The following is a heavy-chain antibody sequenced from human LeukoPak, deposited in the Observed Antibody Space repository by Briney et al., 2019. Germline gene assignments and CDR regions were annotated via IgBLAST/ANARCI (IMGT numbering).Heavy chain of an antibody. CDR1: GFTFSSYA. CDR3: AKCESPITMIVVVTGGLFDY. J-gene: IGHJ4*02. Sequence: GGSLRLSCAASGFTFSSYAMSWVRQAPGKGLEWVSAISGSVGSTYYAASVKGRFTISRDNSKDTLYLQMNSLRAEDTAVYYCAKCESPITMIVVVTGGLFDYWGQGTLVTVSS. V-gene: IGHV3-23*01. CDR2: ISGSVGST. D-gene: IGHD3-22*01.